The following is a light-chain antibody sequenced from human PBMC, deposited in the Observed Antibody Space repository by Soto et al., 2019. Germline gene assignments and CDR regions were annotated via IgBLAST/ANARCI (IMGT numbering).Light chain of an antibody. Sequence: DIQMTHSPSSLSASVGYIVNITFRSSQSIIIYLNWYQQKPGKAPKLLIYAASSLQSGVPSRFSGSGSGTDFTLTISSLQPEDFATYYCQKSYSTPRKFGQGTKVDIK. CDR2: AAS. CDR1: QSIIIY. CDR3: QKSYSTPRK. V-gene: IGKV1-39*01. J-gene: IGKJ1*01.